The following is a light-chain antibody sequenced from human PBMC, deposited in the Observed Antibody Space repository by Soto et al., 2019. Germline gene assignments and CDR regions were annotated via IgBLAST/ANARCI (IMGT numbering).Light chain of an antibody. CDR2: DVS. V-gene: IGKV3-20*01. Sequence: EIVLTQSPGTLSLSPGERATLSCRSSQSVSSSYLAWYQHKPGQAPRLLIYDVSSRATGIPDRFSGSGSGTTCPLTTGILEPEDFALYYRQQYGSSPTFGQGTKVEIK. CDR1: QSVSSSY. CDR3: QQYGSSPT. J-gene: IGKJ1*01.